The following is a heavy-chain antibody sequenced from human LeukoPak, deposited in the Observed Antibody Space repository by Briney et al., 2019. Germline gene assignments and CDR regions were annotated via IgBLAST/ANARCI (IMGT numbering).Heavy chain of an antibody. CDR1: GGSISSGGYY. J-gene: IGHJ6*02. CDR2: IYYSGST. CDR3: ARDSQKNYGMDV. Sequence: SETLSLTCTVSGGSISSGGYYWSWIRQPPGKGLEWIGYIYYSGSTNYNPSLKSRVTISVDTSKNQFSLKLSSVTAADTAVYYCARDSQKNYGMDVWGQGTTVTVSS. V-gene: IGHV4-61*08.